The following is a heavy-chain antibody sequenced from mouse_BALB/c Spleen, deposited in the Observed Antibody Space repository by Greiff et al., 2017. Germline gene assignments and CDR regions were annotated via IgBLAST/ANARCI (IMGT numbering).Heavy chain of an antibody. Sequence: EVQLVESGGGLVKPGGSLKLSCAASGFTFSSYTMSWVRQTPEKRLEWVATISSGGGNTYYPDSVKGRFTISRDNAKNNLYLQMSSLRSEDTALYYCARSPSYDYGGFAYWGQGTLVTVSA. D-gene: IGHD2-4*01. V-gene: IGHV5-9*03. J-gene: IGHJ3*01. CDR2: ISSGGGNT. CDR1: GFTFSSYT. CDR3: ARSPSYDYGGFAY.